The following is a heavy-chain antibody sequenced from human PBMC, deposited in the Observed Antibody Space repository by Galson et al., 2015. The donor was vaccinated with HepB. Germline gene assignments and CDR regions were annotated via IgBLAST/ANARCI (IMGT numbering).Heavy chain of an antibody. Sequence: SVKVSCKASGGTFSSYAISWVRQAPGQGLEWMGGIIPIFGTANYAQKFQGRVTITADESTSTAYMELSSLRSEDTAVYYCAREDSYYYDSSGYYGIPATNAFDIWGQGTMVTVSS. J-gene: IGHJ3*02. V-gene: IGHV1-69*13. CDR2: IIPIFGTA. CDR3: AREDSYYYDSSGYYGIPATNAFDI. CDR1: GGTFSSYA. D-gene: IGHD3-22*01.